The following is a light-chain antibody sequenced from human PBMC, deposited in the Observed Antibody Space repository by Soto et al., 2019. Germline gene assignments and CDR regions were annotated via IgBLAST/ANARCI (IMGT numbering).Light chain of an antibody. J-gene: IGKJ4*01. CDR3: QQYNSYST. V-gene: IGKV1-5*01. Sequence: DIRMTQSPSTLSASVGDRVTITCRASQSISSWLAWYQQKPGKAPKLLIYDASSLESGVPSRFSGSGSGTEFTLTISRLQPDDFATYYCQQYNSYSTFGGGTKVEIK. CDR2: DAS. CDR1: QSISSW.